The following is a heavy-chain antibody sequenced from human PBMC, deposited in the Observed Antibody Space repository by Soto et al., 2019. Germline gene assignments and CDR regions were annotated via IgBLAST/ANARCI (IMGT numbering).Heavy chain of an antibody. J-gene: IGHJ6*03. CDR2: MNPNSGNT. D-gene: IGHD4-17*01. CDR1: GYTFTSYD. V-gene: IGHV1-8*01. CDR3: ARMTTVTTGYYYYYMDV. Sequence: ASVKVSCKASGYTFTSYDINWVRQATGQGLEWMGWMNPNSGNTGYAQKFQGRVTMTRNTSLSTAYMELSSLRSEDTAVYYCARMTTVTTGYYYYYMDVWGKGTTVTVSS.